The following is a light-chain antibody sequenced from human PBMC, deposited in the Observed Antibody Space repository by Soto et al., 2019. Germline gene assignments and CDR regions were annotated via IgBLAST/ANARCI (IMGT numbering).Light chain of an antibody. J-gene: IGKJ5*01. V-gene: IGKV1-33*01. CDR1: QYIDKF. Sequence: DIQMTQSPSSVSASVGDRITITCRASQYIDKFLNWYQQKSGKAPKLLISDASNLETGVPSRFSGGGSGTDFTFTITSLQPEDVAIYYCQQYDDLPITFGQGTRLE. CDR3: QQYDDLPIT. CDR2: DAS.